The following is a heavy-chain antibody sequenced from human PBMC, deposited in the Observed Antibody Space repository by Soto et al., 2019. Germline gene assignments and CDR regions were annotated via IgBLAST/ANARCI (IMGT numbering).Heavy chain of an antibody. CDR2: IYYSGST. V-gene: IGHV4-59*01. D-gene: IGHD2-15*01. CDR3: ARLKKLGYGGNLLAY. CDR1: GGSIGSYY. J-gene: IGHJ4*02. Sequence: SETLSLTCTVSGGSIGSYYWSWIRQPPGKGLEWIGYIYYSGSTNYNPSLKSRVTISVDTSKNQFSLKLSSVTAADTAVYYCARLKKLGYGGNLLAYWGQGTLVTVFS.